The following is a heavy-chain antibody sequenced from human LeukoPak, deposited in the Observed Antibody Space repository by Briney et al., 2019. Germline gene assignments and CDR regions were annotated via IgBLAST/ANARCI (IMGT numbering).Heavy chain of an antibody. D-gene: IGHD2-15*01. CDR1: GGTFSSYA. CDR3: AREDCSGGSCYYFDY. V-gene: IGHV1-69*05. J-gene: IGHJ4*02. CDR2: IIPIFCTA. Sequence: SSVKVPCKASGGTFSSYAISWVRQAPRQALEWMGGIIPIFCTANYAQKLQGRVTITTDESTSTAYMELSSLTSEDTAVYYCAREDCSGGSCYYFDYWGQGTLVTVSS.